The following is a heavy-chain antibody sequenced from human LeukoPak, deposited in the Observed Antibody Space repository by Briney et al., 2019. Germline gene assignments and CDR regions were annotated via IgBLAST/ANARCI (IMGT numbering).Heavy chain of an antibody. CDR1: GGSISSGSYY. V-gene: IGHV4-61*02. CDR2: IYTSGST. Sequence: PSQTLSLTCTVSGGSISSGSYYWSWIRQPAGKGLEWIGRIYTSGSTNYNPSLKSRVTISVDTSKNQFSLKLSSVTAADTAVYYCAREGYCSGGSCYLYNWFDPWGQGTLVTVSS. J-gene: IGHJ5*02. CDR3: AREGYCSGGSCYLYNWFDP. D-gene: IGHD2-15*01.